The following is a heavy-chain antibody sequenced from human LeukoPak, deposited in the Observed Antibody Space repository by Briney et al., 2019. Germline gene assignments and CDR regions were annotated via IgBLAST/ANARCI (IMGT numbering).Heavy chain of an antibody. J-gene: IGHJ4*02. CDR3: ARRLEGYYDSSGYYYHAGFDY. V-gene: IGHV4-34*01. CDR2: INHSGST. D-gene: IGHD3-22*01. Sequence: PSETLSLTCAVYGGSFSGYYWSWIRQPPGKGLEWIGEINHSGSTNYNPSLKSRVTISVDTSKNQFSLKLSSVTAADTAVYYCARRLEGYYDSSGYYYHAGFDYWGQGTLVTVSS. CDR1: GGSFSGYY.